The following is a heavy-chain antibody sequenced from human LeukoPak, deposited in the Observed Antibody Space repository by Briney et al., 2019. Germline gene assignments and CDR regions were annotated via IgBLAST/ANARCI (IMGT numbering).Heavy chain of an antibody. D-gene: IGHD1-26*01. CDR2: IYYSGST. V-gene: IGHV4-59*01. CDR3: ARRSGSYSHDAFDI. CDR1: GGSISSYY. J-gene: IGHJ3*02. Sequence: SETLSLTRTVSGGSISSYYWSWIRQPPGKGLEWIGYIYYSGSTNYNPSLKSRVTISVDTSKNQFSLKLSSVAAADTAVYYCARRSGSYSHDAFDIWGQGTMVTVSS.